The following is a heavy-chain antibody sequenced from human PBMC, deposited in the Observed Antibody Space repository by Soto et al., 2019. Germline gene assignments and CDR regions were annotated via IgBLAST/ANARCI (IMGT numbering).Heavy chain of an antibody. Sequence: ASVKVSCKASGYTFTGYYMHWVRQAPGQGLEWMGWINPNSGGTNYAQKFQGRVTMTRDTSISTAYMELSRLRSDDTAVYYCASSYGSGSYSYYDMDVWGQGTTVTVSS. D-gene: IGHD3-10*01. CDR1: GYTFTGYY. CDR3: ASSYGSGSYSYYDMDV. CDR2: INPNSGGT. J-gene: IGHJ6*02. V-gene: IGHV1-2*02.